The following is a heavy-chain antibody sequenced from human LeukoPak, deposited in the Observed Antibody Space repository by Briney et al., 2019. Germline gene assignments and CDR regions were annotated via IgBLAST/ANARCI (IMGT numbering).Heavy chain of an antibody. CDR3: ASEYYYDSSGYYYVSSYFDY. D-gene: IGHD3-22*01. Sequence: PGGSLRLSCAASGFTFSSYWMSWVRQAPGKGLEWVANIKRDGSEKYYVDSVKGRFTISRDNAKNSLYLQMNSLRAEDTAVYYCASEYYYDSSGYYYVSSYFDYWGQGTLVTVSS. V-gene: IGHV3-7*04. CDR1: GFTFSSYW. CDR2: IKRDGSEK. J-gene: IGHJ4*02.